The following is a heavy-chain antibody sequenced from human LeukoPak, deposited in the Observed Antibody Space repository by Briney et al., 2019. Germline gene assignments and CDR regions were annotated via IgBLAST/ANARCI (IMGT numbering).Heavy chain of an antibody. CDR2: INHSGST. CDR1: GGSFSGYY. D-gene: IGHD5-24*01. Sequence: PSETLSLTCAVYGGSFSGYYWSWIRQPPGKGLEWIGEINHSGSTNYNPSLKSRVTISVDTSKNQFPLKLSSVTAADTAVYYCAREVTHRKRNYYYYYMDVWGKGTTVTVSS. J-gene: IGHJ6*03. CDR3: AREVTHRKRNYYYYYMDV. V-gene: IGHV4-34*01.